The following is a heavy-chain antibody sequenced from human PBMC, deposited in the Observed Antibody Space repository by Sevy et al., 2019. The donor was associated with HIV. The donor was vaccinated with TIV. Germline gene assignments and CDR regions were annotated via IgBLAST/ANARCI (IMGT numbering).Heavy chain of an antibody. CDR1: GGSFSGYY. V-gene: IGHV4-34*01. D-gene: IGHD3-10*01. CDR2: INHSGST. J-gene: IGHJ6*02. CDR3: AGGGRITMVRGVIRGRGMDV. Sequence: SETLSLTCAVYGGSFSGYYWSWIRQPPGKGLEWIGEINHSGSTNYNPSLKSRVTISVDTSKNQFSLKLSSVTAADTAVYYCAGGGRITMVRGVIRGRGMDVWGQGTTVTVSS.